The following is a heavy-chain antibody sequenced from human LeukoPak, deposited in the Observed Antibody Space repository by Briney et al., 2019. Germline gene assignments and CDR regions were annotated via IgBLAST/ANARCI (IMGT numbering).Heavy chain of an antibody. CDR3: AIGYDYGDYEGLDY. D-gene: IGHD4-17*01. Sequence: GGSLRLSCAASGFTFSSYEMNWVRQAPGKGLEWVSYISSSGSTIYYADSVKGRFTISRDNAKNSLYLQMNSLRAEDTAVYYCAIGYDYGDYEGLDYWGREPWSPSPQ. V-gene: IGHV3-48*03. J-gene: IGHJ4*02. CDR1: GFTFSSYE. CDR2: ISSSGSTI.